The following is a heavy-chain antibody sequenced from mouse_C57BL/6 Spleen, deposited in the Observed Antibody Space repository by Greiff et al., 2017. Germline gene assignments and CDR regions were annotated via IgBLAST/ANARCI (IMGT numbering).Heavy chain of an antibody. CDR3: ARHFTYYSNSHFDY. J-gene: IGHJ2*01. CDR2: FYPGSGSI. D-gene: IGHD2-5*01. V-gene: IGHV1-62-2*01. CDR1: GYTFTEYT. Sequence: QVQLQQSGAELVKPGASVKLSCKASGYTFTEYTLHWVKPRSGPGLEWIGWFYPGSGSIKYNEKFKDKATLTADKSSSTVSMGLSSLTSVDTAVYFCARHFTYYSNSHFDYGGQGTTLTVSS.